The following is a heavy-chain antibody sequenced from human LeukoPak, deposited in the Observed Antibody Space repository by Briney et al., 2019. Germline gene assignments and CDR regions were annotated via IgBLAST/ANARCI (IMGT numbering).Heavy chain of an antibody. Sequence: GGSLRLSCAASGFTFSSYAMSWVRQAPGKGLEWVSSISGSGGSTYYADSVKGRFTISRDNSKNTLYLQMNSLGAEDTAVYYCARATGIGDPTFDYWGQGTLVTVSS. CDR1: GFTFSSYA. D-gene: IGHD1-1*01. V-gene: IGHV3-23*01. CDR2: ISGSGGST. CDR3: ARATGIGDPTFDY. J-gene: IGHJ4*02.